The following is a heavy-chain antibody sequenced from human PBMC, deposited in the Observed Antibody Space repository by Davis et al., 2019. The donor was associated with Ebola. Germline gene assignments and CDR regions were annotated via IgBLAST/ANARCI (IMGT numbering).Heavy chain of an antibody. CDR2: ISGSGGST. J-gene: IGHJ4*02. Sequence: GESLKISCAASGFTFSSYAMSWVRQAPGKGLEWVSAISGSGGSTYYADSVKGRFTISRDNSKNTLYLQMNSLRAEDTAVYYCARGLLWFGELPEYYFDYWGQGTLVTVSS. V-gene: IGHV3-23*01. CDR3: ARGLLWFGELPEYYFDY. D-gene: IGHD3-10*01. CDR1: GFTFSSYA.